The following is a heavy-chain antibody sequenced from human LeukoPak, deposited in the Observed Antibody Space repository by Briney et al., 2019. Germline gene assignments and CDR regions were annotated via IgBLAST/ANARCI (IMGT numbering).Heavy chain of an antibody. V-gene: IGHV1-69*01. CDR2: IIPMFGTA. CDR1: GGTFRNSV. CDR3: ARDLLADIYTKDSYFYIAV. J-gene: IGHJ6*03. D-gene: IGHD3-3*02. Sequence: SVKVSCKASGGTFRNSVINWVRQAPGQGLEWMGGIIPMFGTANYTRRFQGRITIIADESTSTTYMELSSLKSEDTAVYYCARDLLADIYTKDSYFYIAVWGKGTTVTVSS.